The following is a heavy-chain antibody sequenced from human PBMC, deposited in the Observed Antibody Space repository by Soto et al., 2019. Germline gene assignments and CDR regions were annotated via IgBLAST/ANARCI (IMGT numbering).Heavy chain of an antibody. J-gene: IGHJ2*01. CDR3: ARDLRAPKEHMTLQRGAWYFDL. V-gene: IGHV1-69*13. CDR2: IIPIFGTA. D-gene: IGHD2-21*01. CDR1: GGTFSSYA. Sequence: ASVKVSCKASGGTFSSYAISWVRQAPGQGLEWMGGIIPIFGTANYAQRFQGRVTITADESTSTAYMELSSLRSEDTAVYYCARDLRAPKEHMTLQRGAWYFDLWGRGTPVTVSS.